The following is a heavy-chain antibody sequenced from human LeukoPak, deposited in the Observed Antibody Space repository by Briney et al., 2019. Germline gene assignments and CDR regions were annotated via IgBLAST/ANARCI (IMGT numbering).Heavy chain of an antibody. D-gene: IGHD5-12*01. Sequence: GGSLRLSCAASGLVFGKYAMAWVRQAPGKGLECVSIISDDSSFTYYLDSVKGRSTIFRDNSKNTLYLHMNSLKAEDTAVYYCARGRCSGPGCDSFDYWGQGTLVTVSS. CDR3: ARGRCSGPGCDSFDY. V-gene: IGHV3-23*01. CDR2: ISDDSSFT. CDR1: GLVFGKYA. J-gene: IGHJ4*02.